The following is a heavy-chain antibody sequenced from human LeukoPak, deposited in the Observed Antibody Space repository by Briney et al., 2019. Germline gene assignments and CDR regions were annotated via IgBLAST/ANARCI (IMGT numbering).Heavy chain of an antibody. CDR1: GFTFDDYT. J-gene: IGHJ4*02. Sequence: GRSLRLSCAASGFTFDDYTMHWVRQAPGKGLEWVSGISWNSGSIGYADSVKGRFTISRDNAKNTLYLQMNSLRAEDTAVYYCARDRERVTMVRGVINYFHYWGQGTLVTVSS. CDR2: ISWNSGSI. D-gene: IGHD3-10*01. CDR3: ARDRERVTMVRGVINYFHY. V-gene: IGHV3-9*01.